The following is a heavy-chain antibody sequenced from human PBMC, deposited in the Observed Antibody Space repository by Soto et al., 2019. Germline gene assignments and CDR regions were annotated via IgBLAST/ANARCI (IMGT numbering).Heavy chain of an antibody. CDR1: GYTFTSYY. V-gene: IGHV1-46*01. CDR2: INPSGGST. CDR3: AREMATIYFDY. J-gene: IGHJ4*02. Sequence: ASVKVSYKASGYTFTSYYMHWVRQAPGQGLEWMGIINPSGGSTSYAQKFQGRVTMTRDTSTSTVYMELSSLRSEDTAVYYCAREMATIYFDYWGQGTLVTVSS. D-gene: IGHD5-12*01.